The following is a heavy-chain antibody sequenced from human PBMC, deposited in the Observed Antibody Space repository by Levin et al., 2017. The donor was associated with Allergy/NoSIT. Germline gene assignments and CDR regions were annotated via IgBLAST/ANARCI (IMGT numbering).Heavy chain of an antibody. CDR1: GGSISSGSYY. V-gene: IGHV4-61*02. Sequence: SCKVSGGSISSGSYYWSWIRQPAAKGLEWIGRIYSSGSANYNPSLKSLVTISVDTSKNQFSLRLSSVTAADTAVYYCARAEVGSEHWGQGTLVTVSS. CDR2: IYSSGSA. J-gene: IGHJ4*02. D-gene: IGHD3-10*01. CDR3: ARAEVGSEH.